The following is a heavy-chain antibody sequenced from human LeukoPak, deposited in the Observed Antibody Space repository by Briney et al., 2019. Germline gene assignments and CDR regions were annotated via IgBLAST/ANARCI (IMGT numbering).Heavy chain of an antibody. Sequence: PGGSLRLSCGAYGLIFSSYGMQWVREAPGKGGEGVALKWYAGSNKYYADSVKGRFTISRDNSKNTLYLQMNSLRAEDTAVYYCARRGYSGYMDDAFDIWGQGTMVTVSS. CDR2: KWYAGSNK. CDR3: ARRGYSGYMDDAFDI. V-gene: IGHV3-33*01. D-gene: IGHD5-12*01. CDR1: GLIFSSYG. J-gene: IGHJ3*02.